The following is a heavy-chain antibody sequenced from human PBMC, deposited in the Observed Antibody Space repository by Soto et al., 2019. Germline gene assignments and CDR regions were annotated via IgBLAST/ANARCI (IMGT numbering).Heavy chain of an antibody. J-gene: IGHJ6*02. Sequence: QITLKESGPTLVKPTQTLTLTCTFSGFSLSTSGVGVGWIRQPPGKALEWLALIYWDDDKRYSPSLKSRLTIXXDXSXXQVVLTMTNMDPVDTATYYCALGTGGHYYYYGMDVWGQGTTVTVSS. CDR1: GFSLSTSGVG. CDR3: ALGTGGHYYYYGMDV. CDR2: IYWDDDK. D-gene: IGHD7-27*01. V-gene: IGHV2-5*02.